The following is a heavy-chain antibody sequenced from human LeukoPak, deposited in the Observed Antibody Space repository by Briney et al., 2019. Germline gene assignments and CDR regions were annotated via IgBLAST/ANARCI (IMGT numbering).Heavy chain of an antibody. CDR3: ARDRAGIVGADYYYYYMDV. V-gene: IGHV1-2*02. Sequence: ASVKVSCKASGYTFTGYYMHWVRQAPGQGLEWMGWINPNSGGTNYAQKFQGRVTMTRDTSISTAYMELSRLRSDDTAVYYCARDRAGIVGADYYYYYMDVWGKGTTVTVSS. D-gene: IGHD1-26*01. J-gene: IGHJ6*03. CDR2: INPNSGGT. CDR1: GYTFTGYY.